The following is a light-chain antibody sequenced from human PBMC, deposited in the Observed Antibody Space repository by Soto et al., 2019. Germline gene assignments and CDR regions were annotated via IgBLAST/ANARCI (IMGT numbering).Light chain of an antibody. J-gene: IGKJ1*01. CDR3: QQYDDSPGT. Sequence: IVLTPSPGTLSLSPGERATLSCRASQSISSSYLAWYQQKPGQAPRLLIYGASNRATAIPDRFSGSGSGTDFTLTISRLEPEDFAVYYCQQYDDSPGTFGQGTKVDIK. V-gene: IGKV3-20*01. CDR2: GAS. CDR1: QSISSSY.